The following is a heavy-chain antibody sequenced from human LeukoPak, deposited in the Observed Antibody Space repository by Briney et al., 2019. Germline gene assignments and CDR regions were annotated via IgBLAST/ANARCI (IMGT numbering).Heavy chain of an antibody. D-gene: IGHD2-15*01. J-gene: IGHJ6*02. CDR2: ISGSGGST. CDR3: AKSGSGGNYLYYYYSGMDV. CDR1: GFTFSSYA. V-gene: IGHV3-23*01. Sequence: GGSLRLSCAASGFTFSSYAMSWVRQAPGKGLEWVSAISGSGGSTYYADSVKGRFTISRDNSKNTLYLQMNSLRAEDTAVYYCAKSGSGGNYLYYYYSGMDVWGQGTTVTVSS.